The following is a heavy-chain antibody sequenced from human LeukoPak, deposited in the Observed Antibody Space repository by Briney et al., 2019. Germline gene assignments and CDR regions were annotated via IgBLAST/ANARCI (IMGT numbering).Heavy chain of an antibody. J-gene: IGHJ4*02. V-gene: IGHV4-39*02. CDR2: IYYSGST. D-gene: IGHD6-13*01. CDR1: GGSISSSSYY. CDR3: AREPYSSSWYGGDY. Sequence: PSETLSLTCTVSGGSISSSSYYWGWIRQPPGKGLEWIGSIYYSGSTYYNPSLKSRVTISVDTSKNQFSLKLSSVTAADTAVYYCAREPYSSSWYGGDYWGQGTLVTVSS.